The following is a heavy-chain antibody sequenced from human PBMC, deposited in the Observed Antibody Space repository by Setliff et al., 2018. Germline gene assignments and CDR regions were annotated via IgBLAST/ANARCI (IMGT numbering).Heavy chain of an antibody. V-gene: IGHV4-4*07. CDR3: ARKGITALSGAFDM. CDR2: IYTSGST. CDR1: GGSISNYY. D-gene: IGHD1-26*01. J-gene: IGHJ3*02. Sequence: PSETLSLTCTVSGGSISNYYWSWIRQPAGKGLEWIGRIYTSGSTNYNPSLKSRVTMSVDTSKNQFSLKLSSVTAADTAVYYCARKGITALSGAFDMWGQGTMVTVSS.